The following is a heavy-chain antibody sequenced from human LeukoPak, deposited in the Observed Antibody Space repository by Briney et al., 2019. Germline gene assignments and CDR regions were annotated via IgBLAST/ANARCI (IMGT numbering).Heavy chain of an antibody. D-gene: IGHD2-2*01. V-gene: IGHV1-46*01. CDR3: ASGIVVVPAAMSGAFDI. J-gene: IGHJ3*02. CDR1: GYTFTSYY. Sequence: ASVKVSCKASGYTFTSYYMHWVRQAPAQGLEWMGIINPSGGSTSYAQKFQGRVTMTRDMSTSTVYMELSSLRSEDTAVYYCASGIVVVPAAMSGAFDIWGQGTMVTVSS. CDR2: INPSGGST.